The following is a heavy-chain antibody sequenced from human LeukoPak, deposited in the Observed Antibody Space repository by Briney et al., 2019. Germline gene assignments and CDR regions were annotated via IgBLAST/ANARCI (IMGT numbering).Heavy chain of an antibody. CDR1: GFTVSSNY. J-gene: IGHJ3*02. CDR2: ISSSGST. Sequence: GGSLRLSCAASGFTVSSNYMSWVRQAPGKGLEWVSVISSSGSTYYADSVKGRFTISRDNSKNTLYLQMNSLRAEDTAVYYCAKDYLDIVVVPAALDAFDIWGQGTMVTVSS. D-gene: IGHD2-2*03. CDR3: AKDYLDIVVVPAALDAFDI. V-gene: IGHV3-53*01.